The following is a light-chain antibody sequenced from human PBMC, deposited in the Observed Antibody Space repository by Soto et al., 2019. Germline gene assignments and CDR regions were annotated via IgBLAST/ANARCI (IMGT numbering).Light chain of an antibody. J-gene: IGLJ1*01. Sequence: QSALTQPRSVCGSPGQSVTISCTGTSSDVGGYNYVSWYQQHPGKAPKVMIYDVSERPSGVHDRFSGSKSGNTASLTISGLQAEDEADYYCCSYAGSPRYVFGTGTKLTVL. V-gene: IGLV2-11*01. CDR3: CSYAGSPRYV. CDR1: SSDVGGYNY. CDR2: DVS.